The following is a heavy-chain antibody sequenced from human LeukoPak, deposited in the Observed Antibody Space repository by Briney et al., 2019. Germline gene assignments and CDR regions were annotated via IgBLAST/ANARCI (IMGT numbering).Heavy chain of an antibody. CDR3: AKDIRAKWESGVDY. V-gene: IGHV3-43*01. CDR1: GFTFDDYT. Sequence: PGGSLGLSCAASGFTFDDYTMHWVRQAPGKGLEWVSLISWDGGSTYYADSVKGRFTISRDNSKNSLYLQMNSLRTEDTALYYCAKDIRAKWESGVDYWGQGTLVTVSS. D-gene: IGHD1-26*01. J-gene: IGHJ4*02. CDR2: ISWDGGST.